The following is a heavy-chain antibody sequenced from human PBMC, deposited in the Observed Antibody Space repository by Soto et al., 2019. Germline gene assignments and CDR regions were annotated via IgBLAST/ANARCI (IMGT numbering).Heavy chain of an antibody. D-gene: IGHD2-2*01. CDR2: INAGNGNT. CDR3: ARIVVVPAARKINPYYFDY. V-gene: IGHV1-3*01. Sequence: ASVTVSCKASGYTFTSYAMQWVRQATGQRLEWMGWINAGNGNTKYSQKFQGRVTITRDTSASTAYMELSSLRSEDTAVYYCARIVVVPAARKINPYYFDYWGQGTLVTVSS. J-gene: IGHJ4*02. CDR1: GYTFTSYA.